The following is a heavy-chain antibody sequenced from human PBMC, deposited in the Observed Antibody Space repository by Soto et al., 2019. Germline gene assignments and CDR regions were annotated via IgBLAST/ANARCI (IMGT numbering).Heavy chain of an antibody. Sequence: GGSLRLSCAASGFTFSSYAMSWVRQAPGKGLEWVSAISGSGGSTYYADSVKGRFTISGDNSKNTLYLQMNSLRAEDTAVYYCARSPAAAGTIWFDPWGQGTLVTVSS. CDR1: GFTFSSYA. J-gene: IGHJ5*02. D-gene: IGHD6-13*01. CDR2: ISGSGGST. CDR3: ARSPAAAGTIWFDP. V-gene: IGHV3-23*01.